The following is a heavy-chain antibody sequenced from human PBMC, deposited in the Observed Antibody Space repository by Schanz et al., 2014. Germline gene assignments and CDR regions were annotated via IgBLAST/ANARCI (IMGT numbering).Heavy chain of an antibody. CDR3: AKAADWPVTRFDP. Sequence: QVQLVESGGGVVQPGRSLRLSCAASGFTFSSYGMHWVRQAPGKGLVWVSRIKSDGSSTSYADSVRGRFTISSDSSKNTLYLQMSSLRADDTAVYYCAKAADWPVTRFDPWGQGTLVTVSS. CDR2: IKSDGSST. J-gene: IGHJ5*02. CDR1: GFTFSSYG. V-gene: IGHV3-NL1*01. D-gene: IGHD3-9*01.